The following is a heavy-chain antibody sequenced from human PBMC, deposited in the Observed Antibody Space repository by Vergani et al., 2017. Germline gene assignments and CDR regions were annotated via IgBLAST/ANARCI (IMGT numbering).Heavy chain of an antibody. V-gene: IGHV4-38-2*01. CDR1: GYSISSGYY. J-gene: IGHJ3*02. CDR2: IYHSGST. Sequence: QVQLQESGPGLVKPSETLTLTCAVSGYSISSGYYWGWIRQPPGKGLEWIGSIYHSGSTYYNPSLKSRVTISVDTSKNQFSLKLSSVTAADTAVYYCARPDSGWSVGRAFDIWGQGRMVTVSS. D-gene: IGHD6-19*01. CDR3: ARPDSGWSVGRAFDI.